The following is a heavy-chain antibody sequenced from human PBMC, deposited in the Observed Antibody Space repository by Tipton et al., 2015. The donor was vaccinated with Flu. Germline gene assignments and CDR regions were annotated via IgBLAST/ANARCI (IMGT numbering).Heavy chain of an antibody. J-gene: IGHJ4*02. Sequence: TLSLTCSVFGASMRSYYWSWIRQPAGKGLEWIGRIYSSGSTNSNPALKSRVTMSIDTFENQLSLRLSSVTAADTAVYYCVREDYYGSSSYEANYYFDRWGPGTLVTVSS. V-gene: IGHV4-4*07. CDR1: GASMRSYY. CDR3: VREDYYGSSSYEANYYFDR. D-gene: IGHD3-10*01. CDR2: IYSSGST.